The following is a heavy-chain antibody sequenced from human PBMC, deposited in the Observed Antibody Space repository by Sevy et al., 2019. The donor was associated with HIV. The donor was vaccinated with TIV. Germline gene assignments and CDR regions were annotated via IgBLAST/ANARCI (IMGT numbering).Heavy chain of an antibody. Sequence: GGSLRLSCTTSGFTFDDYAMTWFRQPPGKGLEWVAFITRNSYEAYGGTTDYAASVKGRFIISRDDSKSIAYLQMNSLKTEDTTFYYCTRSLATADTPEYYFDYWGQGTLVTVSS. CDR2: ITRNSYEAYGGTT. J-gene: IGHJ4*02. CDR1: GFTFDDYA. V-gene: IGHV3-49*03. CDR3: TRSLATADTPEYYFDY. D-gene: IGHD5-12*01.